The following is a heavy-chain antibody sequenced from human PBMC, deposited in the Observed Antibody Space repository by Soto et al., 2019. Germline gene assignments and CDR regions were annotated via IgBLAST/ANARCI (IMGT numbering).Heavy chain of an antibody. CDR3: AKYSSSWYYFDY. V-gene: IGHV1-18*01. CDR1: GYAFTSYG. D-gene: IGHD6-13*01. Sequence: ASVKVSCKASGYAFTSYGISWVRQAPGQGLEWMGWISAYNGNTNYAQKLQGRVTMTTDTSTSTAYMELRSLRSDDTAVYYCAKYSSSWYYFDYWGQGTLVTVSS. CDR2: ISAYNGNT. J-gene: IGHJ4*02.